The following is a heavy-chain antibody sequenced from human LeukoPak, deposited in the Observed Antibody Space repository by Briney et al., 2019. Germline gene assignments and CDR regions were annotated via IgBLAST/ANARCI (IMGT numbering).Heavy chain of an antibody. J-gene: IGHJ4*02. V-gene: IGHV4-39*01. CDR3: AGSGSYWFDY. Sequence: SETLSLTCTVSGGSISSSSSYWAWLRQPPGKGLEWIGTIYYSGSTYYNPSLKSRVTISVDTSKNQFSLKLSSVTAADTAVYYCAGSGSYWFDYWGQGTLVTVSS. CDR1: GGSISSSSSY. D-gene: IGHD3-10*01. CDR2: IYYSGST.